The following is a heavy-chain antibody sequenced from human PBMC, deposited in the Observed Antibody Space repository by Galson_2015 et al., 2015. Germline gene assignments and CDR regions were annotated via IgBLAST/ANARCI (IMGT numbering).Heavy chain of an antibody. D-gene: IGHD6-25*01. V-gene: IGHV1-69*13. J-gene: IGHJ3*02. Sequence: SVKVSCKASGGTFSSYAISWVRQAPGQGLEWMGGIIPIFGTANYAQKFQGRVTITADESTSTAYMELSSLRSEDTAVYYCARDRGGSGWAFDIWGQGTMVTVSS. CDR3: ARDRGGSGWAFDI. CDR2: IIPIFGTA. CDR1: GGTFSSYA.